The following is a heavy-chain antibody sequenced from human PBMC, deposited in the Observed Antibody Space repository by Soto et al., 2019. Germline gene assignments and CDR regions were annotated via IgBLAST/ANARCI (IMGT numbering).Heavy chain of an antibody. D-gene: IGHD3-10*01. CDR1: GFTFRSYA. CDR2: ISGSGGST. Sequence: GGSLRLSCAASGFTFRSYAMSWVRQAPGNGLEWVSAISGSGGSTYYADSVKGRFTISRDNSKNTLYLQMNSLRAEDTAVYYCAKDVSELWFGTNAFDIWGQGTMVTVSS. J-gene: IGHJ3*02. CDR3: AKDVSELWFGTNAFDI. V-gene: IGHV3-23*01.